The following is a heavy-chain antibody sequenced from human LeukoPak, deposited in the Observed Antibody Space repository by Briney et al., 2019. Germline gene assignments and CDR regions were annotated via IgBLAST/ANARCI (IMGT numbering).Heavy chain of an antibody. CDR1: GFTFSNYA. D-gene: IGHD2-2*01. Sequence: PGGSLRLSCAASGFTFSNYAMNWVRQAPGKGLEWVSSISSSSSYIYYADSVKGRFTISRDNAKNSLYLQMNSLRAEDTAVYYCARVGSSYCSSTSCRTFEYWGQGTLVTVSS. V-gene: IGHV3-21*01. CDR3: ARVGSSYCSSTSCRTFEY. CDR2: ISSSSSYI. J-gene: IGHJ4*02.